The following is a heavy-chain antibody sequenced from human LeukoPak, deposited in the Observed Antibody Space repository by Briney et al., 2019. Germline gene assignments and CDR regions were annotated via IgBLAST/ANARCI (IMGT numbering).Heavy chain of an antibody. CDR2: INHSEST. Sequence: KPSETLSLTCAVYGGSFSGYYWSWIRQPPGKGLEWIGEINHSESTNYNPSLKSRVTISVDTSKNQFSLKLSSVTAADTAVYYCARNGVVVPAAYGMDVWGQGTTVTVSS. D-gene: IGHD2-2*01. CDR1: GGSFSGYY. CDR3: ARNGVVVPAAYGMDV. J-gene: IGHJ6*02. V-gene: IGHV4-34*01.